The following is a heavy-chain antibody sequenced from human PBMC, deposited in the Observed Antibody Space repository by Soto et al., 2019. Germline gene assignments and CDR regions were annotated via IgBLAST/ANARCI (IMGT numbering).Heavy chain of an antibody. Sequence: SETLSLTCTVSGGSISSGDYYWSWIRQPPGKGLEWIGYIYYSGSTNYNPSLKSRATISVDTSKNQFTLKLSSVTAADTAVYYCARSDGRYWGQGTLVTVSS. J-gene: IGHJ4*02. CDR3: ARSDGRY. CDR2: IYYSGST. CDR1: GGSISSGDYY. V-gene: IGHV4-61*08.